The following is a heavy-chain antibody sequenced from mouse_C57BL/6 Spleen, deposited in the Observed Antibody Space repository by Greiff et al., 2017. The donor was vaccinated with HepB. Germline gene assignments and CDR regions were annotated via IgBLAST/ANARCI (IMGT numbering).Heavy chain of an antibody. CDR2: ISYDGSN. J-gene: IGHJ2*01. V-gene: IGHV3-6*01. CDR1: GYSITSGYN. CDR3: AREIPYFDY. Sequence: EVQLQESGPGLVKPSQSLSLTCSVTGYSITSGYNWNWIRQFPGNKLEWMGYISYDGSNNYNPSLKNRISITRDTSKNQFFLKLNSVTTEDTATYYCAREIPYFDYWGQGTTLTVSS.